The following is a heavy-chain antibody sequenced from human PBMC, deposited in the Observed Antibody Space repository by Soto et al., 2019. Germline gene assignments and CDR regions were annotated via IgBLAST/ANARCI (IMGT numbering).Heavy chain of an antibody. J-gene: IGHJ4*02. Sequence: EVQLVESGGGLVQPGRSLRLSCAASGFTFDDYAMHWVRQAPGKGLEWVSGISWNSGSIGYADSVKGRFTISRDNAKNSLYLQMNSLRAEDTALYYCAKDISYDSSALVGLFDYWGQGTLVTVSS. CDR2: ISWNSGSI. D-gene: IGHD3-22*01. CDR1: GFTFDDYA. V-gene: IGHV3-9*01. CDR3: AKDISYDSSALVGLFDY.